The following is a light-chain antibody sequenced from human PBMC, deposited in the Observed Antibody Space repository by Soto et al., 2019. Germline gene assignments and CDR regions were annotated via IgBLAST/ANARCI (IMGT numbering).Light chain of an antibody. CDR1: PSVTNF. CDR2: GAS. CDR3: QQYNNWPIT. J-gene: IGKJ5*01. Sequence: EIVLTQSPATLSLSPGERATLSCRASPSVTNFLAWYQQKPGQAPRRLIFGASIRATGIPARFSGSGSGTEFTLTISSLQSEDFAVYYCQQYNNWPITFGQGTRLEIK. V-gene: IGKV3-15*01.